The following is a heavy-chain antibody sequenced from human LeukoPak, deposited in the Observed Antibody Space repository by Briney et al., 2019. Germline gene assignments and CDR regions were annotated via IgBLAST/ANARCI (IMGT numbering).Heavy chain of an antibody. V-gene: IGHV3-11*01. Sequence: GGSLRLSCAASGFTFSDYFMSWIRQAPGKGLEWVSYFSSSGSTIYYADSVKGRFTISRDNAKNSLYLQMNSLRAEDTAVYYCATWLGYSYGRGHYWGQGTLVTVSS. CDR1: GFTFSDYF. CDR2: FSSSGSTI. J-gene: IGHJ4*02. CDR3: ATWLGYSYGRGHY. D-gene: IGHD5-18*01.